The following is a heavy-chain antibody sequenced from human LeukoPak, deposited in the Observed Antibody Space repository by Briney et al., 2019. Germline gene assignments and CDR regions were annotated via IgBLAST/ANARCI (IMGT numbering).Heavy chain of an antibody. CDR1: GGSFSGYY. CDR3: ARGIEYYDFWSGYAVGFDY. CDR2: INHSGST. D-gene: IGHD3-3*01. J-gene: IGHJ4*02. V-gene: IGHV4-34*01. Sequence: PSETLSLTRAVYGGSFSGYYLSWIRQPPGKGPEWIGEINHSGSTNYNPSLKSRVTISVDTSKNQFSLKLSSVTAADTAVYYCARGIEYYDFWSGYAVGFDYWGQGTLVTVSS.